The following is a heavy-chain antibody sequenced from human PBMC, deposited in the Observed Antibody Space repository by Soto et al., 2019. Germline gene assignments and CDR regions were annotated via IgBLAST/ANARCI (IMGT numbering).Heavy chain of an antibody. CDR1: GFTFSSYA. Sequence: GGSLRLSCSASGFTFSSYAMHWVRQAPGKGLEYVSAISSNGGSTYYADSVKGRFTISRDNSKNTLYLQMSSLRAEDTAVYYCVKFKSIVLMVYATNYGMDVWGQGTTVTVSS. CDR2: ISSNGGST. D-gene: IGHD2-8*01. J-gene: IGHJ6*02. V-gene: IGHV3-64D*08. CDR3: VKFKSIVLMVYATNYGMDV.